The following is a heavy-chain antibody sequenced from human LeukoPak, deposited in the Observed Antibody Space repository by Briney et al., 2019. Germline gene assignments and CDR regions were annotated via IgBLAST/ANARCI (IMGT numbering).Heavy chain of an antibody. Sequence: GGSLRLSCAASGFTFSSYSMNWVRQAPGKGLEWVSSISSSSSYIYYADSVKGRFTISRDNARNSLYLQMNSLRAEDTAVYYCARLRSSWSLRYYYYGMDVWGQGTTVTVSS. CDR1: GFTFSSYS. V-gene: IGHV3-21*01. D-gene: IGHD6-13*01. CDR2: ISSSSSYI. J-gene: IGHJ6*02. CDR3: ARLRSSWSLRYYYYGMDV.